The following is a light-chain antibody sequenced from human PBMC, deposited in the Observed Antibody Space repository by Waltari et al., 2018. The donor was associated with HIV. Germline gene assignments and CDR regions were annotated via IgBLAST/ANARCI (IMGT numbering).Light chain of an antibody. V-gene: IGLV2-23*03. CDR2: EGS. Sequence: QSALTQPASVSGSPAQSITISCTGTSSDVGLYNLVSWYQQHPGKAHKLMIYEGSKRPAGVSNRFSGSKSGNTASLTISGLQAEDEADYYCCSYAGSSTFVFGTGTKVTVL. CDR3: CSYAGSSTFV. CDR1: SSDVGLYNL. J-gene: IGLJ1*01.